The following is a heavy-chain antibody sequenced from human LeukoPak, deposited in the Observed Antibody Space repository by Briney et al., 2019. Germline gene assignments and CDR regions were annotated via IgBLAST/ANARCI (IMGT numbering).Heavy chain of an antibody. D-gene: IGHD3-10*01. V-gene: IGHV1-8*02. J-gene: IGHJ5*02. CDR3: ARGHVVVRGVIITMGKVGLVVNWFDP. Sequence: ASVKVSCKASGGTFSSYAINWVRQATGQGLEWMGWMNPNSGNTGYAQKFQGRVTMTRNTSISTAYMELSSLRSEDTAVYYCARGHVVVRGVIITMGKVGLVVNWFDPWGQGTLVTVSS. CDR1: GGTFSSYA. CDR2: MNPNSGNT.